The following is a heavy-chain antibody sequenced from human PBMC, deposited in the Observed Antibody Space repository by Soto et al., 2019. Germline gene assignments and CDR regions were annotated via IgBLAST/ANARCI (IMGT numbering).Heavy chain of an antibody. CDR3: ARGGGVGVAGSAAFDM. CDR2: INPATGAA. D-gene: IGHD3-3*01. CDR1: GYPVTAYY. V-gene: IGHV1-2*02. Sequence: QLHLVQSGAVVKKPGASVTVSCSASGYPVTAYYMHWVRQAPGRGLERMGGINPATGAAKYTQTFQGRVTTTRDTATSTVFMELSGPTSADTAVFYCARGGGVGVAGSAAFDMWGQGTLVTVSS. J-gene: IGHJ3*02.